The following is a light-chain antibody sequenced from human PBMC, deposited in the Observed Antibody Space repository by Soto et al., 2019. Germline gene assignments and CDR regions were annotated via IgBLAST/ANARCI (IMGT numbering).Light chain of an antibody. Sequence: DIQMTQSPSTLAASVVDTVTMTCRSSSKWLAWYQKKPGNAPKLLIYDVSNLESGVPSRFSGSASGTEFTLTISSLQPEDFATYYCQQVSGYPLNFGGGTKVDIK. J-gene: IGKJ4*01. CDR1: SSSKW. V-gene: IGKV1-5*01. CDR3: QQVSGYPLN. CDR2: DVS.